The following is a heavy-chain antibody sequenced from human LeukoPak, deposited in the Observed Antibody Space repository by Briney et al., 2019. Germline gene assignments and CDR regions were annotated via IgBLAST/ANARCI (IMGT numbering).Heavy chain of an antibody. V-gene: IGHV4-38-2*02. CDR2: IYHSGST. Sequence: SETLSLTCTVSGYSISSGYYWGWIRQPPGKGLEWIGSIYHSGSTNYNPSLKSRVTISVDTSKNQFSLKLSSVTAADTAVYYCAREMADYDILTGYYYYYYMDVWGKGTTVTISS. D-gene: IGHD3-9*01. J-gene: IGHJ6*03. CDR1: GYSISSGYY. CDR3: AREMADYDILTGYYYYYYMDV.